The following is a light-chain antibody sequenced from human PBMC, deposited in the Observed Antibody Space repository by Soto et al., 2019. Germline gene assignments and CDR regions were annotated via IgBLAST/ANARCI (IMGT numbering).Light chain of an antibody. CDR2: TDR. Sequence: QSVLTQPPSASGTPGQRVTISCSGSSSNIGSSNVNWYQQVPGTAPTLLIYTDRQRPAGVPDRFSGSRSGTSASLAISWLQSEDEADYYCAAWDGTLNVVLFGGGTQLTVL. CDR1: SSNIGSSN. V-gene: IGLV1-44*01. CDR3: AAWDGTLNVVL. J-gene: IGLJ2*01.